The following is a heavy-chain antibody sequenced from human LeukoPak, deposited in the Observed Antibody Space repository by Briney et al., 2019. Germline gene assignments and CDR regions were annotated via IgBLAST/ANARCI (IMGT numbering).Heavy chain of an antibody. D-gene: IGHD3-10*01. CDR3: ARTNYGSAHLDY. J-gene: IGHJ4*02. CDR1: GFTFSSYS. CDR2: ISSSSSYI. Sequence: GGSLRLSCAASGFTFSSYSMNWVRQAPGKGLEWVSSISSSSSYIYYADSVKGRFTISRDNAKNSLYLQMNSLRAEDTAVNYCARTNYGSAHLDYWGQGTLVTVSS. V-gene: IGHV3-21*01.